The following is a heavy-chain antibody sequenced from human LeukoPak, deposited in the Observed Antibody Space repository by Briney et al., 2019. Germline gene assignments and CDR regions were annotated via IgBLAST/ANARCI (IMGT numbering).Heavy chain of an antibody. CDR1: GFTFSSYA. V-gene: IGHV3-30-3*01. CDR2: ISYDGSNK. D-gene: IGHD5-12*01. CDR3: AKDSSYGRVYYFDY. J-gene: IGHJ4*02. Sequence: GGSLRLSCAASGFTFSSYAMHWVRQAPGKGLEWVAVISYDGSNKYYADSVKGRFTISRDNSKNTLYLQMNSLRAEDTAVYYCAKDSSYGRVYYFDYWGQGTLVTVSS.